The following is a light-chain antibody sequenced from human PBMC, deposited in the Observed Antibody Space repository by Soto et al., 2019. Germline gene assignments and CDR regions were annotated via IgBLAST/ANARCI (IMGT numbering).Light chain of an antibody. J-gene: IGKJ1*01. Sequence: EIVLTQSPAALSLSPGERATLSCGASQSVAGNFLAWYQHKPGLAPRLLIYDASIRANGIPDRFSGGGSGTDFTLTISRLEPEHSAVYYCQHYRSLPPMWTFGLGTKVDIK. CDR3: QHYRSLPPMWT. CDR2: DAS. CDR1: QSVAGNF. V-gene: IGKV3D-20*01.